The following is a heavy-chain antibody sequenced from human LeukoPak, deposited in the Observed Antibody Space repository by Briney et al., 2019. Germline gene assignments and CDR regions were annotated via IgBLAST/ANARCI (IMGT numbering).Heavy chain of an antibody. CDR2: ISYTGST. CDR1: GGSISSYF. D-gene: IGHD4-17*01. J-gene: IGHJ4*02. V-gene: IGHV4-59*01. CDR3: ARSKGTTVTTRGALSY. Sequence: SETLSLTCTVSGGSISSYFWSWLRQPPGKGLEWIGYISYTGSTSSYPSLKSRVTMSVDTSKNQFSLKLSSVSAADTAVYYCARSKGTTVTTRGALSYWGQGTLVTVSS.